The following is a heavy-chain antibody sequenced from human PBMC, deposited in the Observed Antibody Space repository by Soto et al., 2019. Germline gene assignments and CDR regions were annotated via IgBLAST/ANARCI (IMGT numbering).Heavy chain of an antibody. J-gene: IGHJ4*02. D-gene: IGHD6-19*01. CDR2: IDPSGGGT. V-gene: IGHV1-46*01. CDR1: GYTFTNYY. Sequence: ASVKVSCKSSGYTFTNYYVSWMRQAPGQGLEWMGVIDPSGGGTTYAQKFQGRVTMTRDTSTSTVYMQLSDLRSDDTALYYCARDVGYKSAWYYFPSWGQGTLVTVSS. CDR3: ARDVGYKSAWYYFPS.